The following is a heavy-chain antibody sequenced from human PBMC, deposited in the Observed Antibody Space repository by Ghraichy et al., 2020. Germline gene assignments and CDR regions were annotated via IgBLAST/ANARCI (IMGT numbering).Heavy chain of an antibody. V-gene: IGHV4-39*01. J-gene: IGHJ6*02. Sequence: SETLSLTCTVSGGSISSSSYYWGWIRQPPGKGLEWIGSIYYSGSTYYNPSLKSRVTISVDTSKNQFSLKLSSVTAADTAVYYCYYGGNSNYYYGMDVWGQGTTVTVSS. CDR1: GGSISSSSYY. D-gene: IGHD4-23*01. CDR3: YYGGNSNYYYGMDV. CDR2: IYYSGST.